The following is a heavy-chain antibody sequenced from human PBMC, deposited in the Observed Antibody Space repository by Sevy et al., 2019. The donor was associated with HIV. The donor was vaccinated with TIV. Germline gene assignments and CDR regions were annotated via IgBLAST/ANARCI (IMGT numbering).Heavy chain of an antibody. J-gene: IGHJ4*02. CDR2: ISPNSGGT. CDR3: ASASGPTVGAYFDY. D-gene: IGHD3-10*01. V-gene: IGHV1-2*06. Sequence: ASVKVSCKASGYTFTAYFLHWVRQAPGQGLEWMGRISPNSGGTNFAQKFQGRVTMTRDTSSNTAYMELTSLKSDDTALYYCASASGPTVGAYFDYWGQGTLVTVSS. CDR1: GYTFTAYF.